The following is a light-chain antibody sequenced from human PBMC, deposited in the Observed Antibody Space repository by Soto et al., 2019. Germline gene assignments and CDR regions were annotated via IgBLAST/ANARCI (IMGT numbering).Light chain of an antibody. CDR2: AAS. CDR3: QQYYSYPHT. V-gene: IGKV1-8*01. CDR1: QGISSY. J-gene: IGKJ1*01. Sequence: AIRMTQSPSSFSASTGDRVTITCRASQGISSYLAWYQQKPGKAPKLLIYAASTLQSGVPSRFSGSGSGTDFILTISCLHSEDFATYYCQQYYSYPHTFGQGTKVEIK.